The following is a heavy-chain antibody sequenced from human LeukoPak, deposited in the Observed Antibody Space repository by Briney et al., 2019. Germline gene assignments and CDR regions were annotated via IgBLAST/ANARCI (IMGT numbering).Heavy chain of an antibody. V-gene: IGHV4-30-4*08. CDR2: IYYSGST. CDR1: GGSISSGDYY. CDR3: ARELTEYYYDRGFDP. D-gene: IGHD3-22*01. J-gene: IGHJ5*02. Sequence: SETLSLTCTVSGGSISSGDYYWSWIRQPPGKGLEWIGYIYYSGSTYYNPSLKSRVTISVDTSKNQFSLKLSSVTAADTAVYYCARELTEYYYDRGFDPWGQGTLVTVSS.